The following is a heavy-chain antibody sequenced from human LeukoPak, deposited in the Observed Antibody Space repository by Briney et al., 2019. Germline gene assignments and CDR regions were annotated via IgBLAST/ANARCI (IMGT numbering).Heavy chain of an antibody. CDR1: GYSFTSYW. D-gene: IGHD3-9*01. V-gene: IGHV5-51*01. J-gene: IGHJ4*02. CDR3: ARRPHNYDILTGYREGYYFDY. Sequence: GESLKISCKGSGYSFTSYWIGWVRQMPGKGLEWMGIIYPGDSDTRYSPSFQGQVTISADKSISTAYLQWSSLKASDTAMYYCARRPHNYDILTGYREGYYFDYWGQGTLVTVSS. CDR2: IYPGDSDT.